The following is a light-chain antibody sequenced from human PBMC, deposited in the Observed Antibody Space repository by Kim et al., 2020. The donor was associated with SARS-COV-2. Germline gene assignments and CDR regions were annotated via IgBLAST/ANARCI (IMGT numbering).Light chain of an antibody. CDR1: SANIETYD. V-gene: IGLV1-47*01. Sequence: QTGSISCSGSSANIETYDVFWYQQRPGTAPKLLIYANTQRPSGVPDRFAGSKSGTSASLAISGLRSEDEADYYCVTWDNSLGAWVFGGGTQLTVL. J-gene: IGLJ3*02. CDR3: VTWDNSLGAWV. CDR2: ANT.